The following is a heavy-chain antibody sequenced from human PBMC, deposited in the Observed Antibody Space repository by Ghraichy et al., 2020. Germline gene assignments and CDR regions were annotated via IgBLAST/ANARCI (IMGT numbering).Heavy chain of an antibody. CDR1: GFTFSSYS. J-gene: IGHJ3*02. V-gene: IGHV3-21*01. CDR3: WRVGESVWDALDI. Sequence: LSLTCAASGFTFSSYSMNWVRQAPGKGLEWVSSISSSSSYIYYTDSVKGRFTISRDNAKNSLYLQMNSLRAEDTAVYYCWRVGESVWDALDIWGQGTMVTVSS. CDR2: ISSSSSYI. D-gene: IGHD1-26*01.